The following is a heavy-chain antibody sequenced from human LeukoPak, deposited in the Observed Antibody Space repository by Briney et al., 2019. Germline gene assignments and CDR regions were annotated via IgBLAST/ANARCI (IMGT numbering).Heavy chain of an antibody. D-gene: IGHD3-22*01. CDR3: ARGRIPTIVVVTNQGYYFDY. Sequence: SETLSLTCTVSGGSISSSSYDWGWIRQPPGKGLEWIGSIYYSGSTYYNPCLKSRVTISVDRSKNQFSLKLSSVAAADTAVYYCARGRIPTIVVVTNQGYYFDYWGQGTLVTVSS. CDR2: IYYSGST. J-gene: IGHJ4*02. CDR1: GGSISSSSYD. V-gene: IGHV4-39*07.